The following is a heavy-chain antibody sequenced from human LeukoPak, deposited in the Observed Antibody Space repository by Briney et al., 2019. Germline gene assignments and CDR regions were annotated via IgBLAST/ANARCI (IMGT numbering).Heavy chain of an antibody. CDR2: IIPICGTA. Sequence: SVKVSCKASGGTFSSYAISWVRQAPGQGLEWMGGIIPICGTANYAQKFQGRVTVTADESTSTAYMELSSLRSEDTAVYYCASSMVRGAPGAFDIWGQGTMVTVSS. V-gene: IGHV1-69*01. D-gene: IGHD3-10*01. J-gene: IGHJ3*02. CDR1: GGTFSSYA. CDR3: ASSMVRGAPGAFDI.